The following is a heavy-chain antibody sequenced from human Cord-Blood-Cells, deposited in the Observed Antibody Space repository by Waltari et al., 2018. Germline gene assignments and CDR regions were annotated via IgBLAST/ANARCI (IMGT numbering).Heavy chain of an antibody. CDR2: IYYSGST. CDR3: ARQHANWGAFDI. CDR1: GGSISSSSYY. Sequence: QLQLQESGPGLVKPSETLSLTCTVSGGSISSSSYYWGWIRQPPGKGLEWIGSIYYSGSTYYNPSLKSRVTISVDTSKNQFSLKLSSVTAADTAVYYCARQHANWGAFDIWGQGTMVTVSS. J-gene: IGHJ3*02. V-gene: IGHV4-39*01. D-gene: IGHD7-27*01.